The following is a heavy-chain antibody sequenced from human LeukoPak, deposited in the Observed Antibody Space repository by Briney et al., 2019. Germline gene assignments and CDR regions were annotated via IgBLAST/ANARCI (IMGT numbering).Heavy chain of an antibody. D-gene: IGHD4-23*01. J-gene: IGHJ6*03. CDR2: ISSSGSTI. Sequence: PGGSLRLSCAASGFTFSSYEMNWVRQAPGKGLEWVSYISSSGSTIYYADSVKGRFTTSRDNAKNSLYLQMNSLRAEDTAVYYCARYQRGVVRSYYYYYYMDVWGKGTTVTISS. CDR1: GFTFSSYE. V-gene: IGHV3-48*03. CDR3: ARYQRGVVRSYYYYYYMDV.